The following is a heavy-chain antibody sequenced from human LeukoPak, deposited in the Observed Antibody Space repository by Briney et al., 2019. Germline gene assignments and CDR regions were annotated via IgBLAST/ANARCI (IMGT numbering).Heavy chain of an antibody. Sequence: GGSLRLSCSASGFTFSSYSMNWVRQAPRKGLEWVSSIYSGGSTYYADSVNGRFNISRDNSKNTLYLQMNRLRAEDTAMYYCAREMTYYDNSDVGPYNWFDPWGQGTLVTVSS. CDR2: IYSGGST. CDR3: AREMTYYDNSDVGPYNWFDP. CDR1: GFTFSSYS. D-gene: IGHD3-22*01. J-gene: IGHJ5*02. V-gene: IGHV3-53*01.